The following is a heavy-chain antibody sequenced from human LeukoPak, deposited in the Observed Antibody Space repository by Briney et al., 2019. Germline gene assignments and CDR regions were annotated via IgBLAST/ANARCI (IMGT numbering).Heavy chain of an antibody. J-gene: IGHJ3*02. Sequence: SETLSLTCTVSGGSISSSSYYWGWIRQPPGKGLEWIGYIYYSGSTYYNPSLKSRVTISVDTSKNQFSLKLSSVTAADTAVYYCARGANDRDAFDIWGQGTMVTVSS. CDR2: IYYSGST. V-gene: IGHV4-30-4*08. D-gene: IGHD4/OR15-4a*01. CDR3: ARGANDRDAFDI. CDR1: GGSISSSSYY.